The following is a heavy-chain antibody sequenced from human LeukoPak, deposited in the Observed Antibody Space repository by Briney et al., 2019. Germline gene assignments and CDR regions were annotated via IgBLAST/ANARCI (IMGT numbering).Heavy chain of an antibody. J-gene: IGHJ4*02. V-gene: IGHV3-7*05. D-gene: IGHD6-19*01. CDR3: ARYPRIAVAGIYFDY. Sequence: AGGSLRLSCAASGFTFSNYWMNWVRQAPGKGLEWVANIKEDGSEKNYVDSVKGRFTISRDNAKNSLYLQMSSLRAEDTAVYYCARYPRIAVAGIYFDYWGQGTLVTVSS. CDR1: GFTFSNYW. CDR2: IKEDGSEK.